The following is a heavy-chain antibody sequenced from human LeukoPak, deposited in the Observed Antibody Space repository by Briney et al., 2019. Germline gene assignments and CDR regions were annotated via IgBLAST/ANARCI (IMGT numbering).Heavy chain of an antibody. V-gene: IGHV3-33*07. CDR1: GFTLSRDG. CDR2: IWYDGSNK. Sequence: GGALRLSGSGSGFTLSRDGMDSVRQGPGKGVEGVAVIWYDGSNKYYADSVKGRFTISRDNSKNTLYLQMNSLRAEDTAVYYCAREMWFGESFDYWGQGTLVTVSS. D-gene: IGHD3-10*01. CDR3: AREMWFGESFDY. J-gene: IGHJ4*02.